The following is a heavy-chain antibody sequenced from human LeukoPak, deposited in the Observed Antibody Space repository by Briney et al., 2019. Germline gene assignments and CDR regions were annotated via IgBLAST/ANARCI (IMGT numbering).Heavy chain of an antibody. D-gene: IGHD2-2*01. V-gene: IGHV4-59*12. CDR2: IYYSGST. J-gene: IGHJ4*02. Sequence: KTSETLSLTCTVSGGPISTYYWSWIRQHPGKGLEWIGYIYYSGSTYYNPSLKSRVTISVDTSKNQFSLKLSSVTAADTAVYYCARVVPAAKKTYYFDYWGQGTLVTVSS. CDR3: ARVVPAAKKTYYFDY. CDR1: GGPISTYY.